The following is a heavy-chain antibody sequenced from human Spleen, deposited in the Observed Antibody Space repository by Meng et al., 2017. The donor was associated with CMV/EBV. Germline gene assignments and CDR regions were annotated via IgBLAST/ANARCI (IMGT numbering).Heavy chain of an antibody. V-gene: IGHV1-46*01. CDR2: INPSGGST. CDR1: GYTFTSYY. J-gene: IGHJ4*02. D-gene: IGHD6-6*01. Sequence: SGYTFTSYYMHWVRQAPGQGLEWMGIINPSGGSTSYAQKFQGRVTLTRDTSTSTVYMELSSLRSEDTAVYYCASADPLSSSSSYFDYWGQGTLVTVSS. CDR3: ASADPLSSSSSYFDY.